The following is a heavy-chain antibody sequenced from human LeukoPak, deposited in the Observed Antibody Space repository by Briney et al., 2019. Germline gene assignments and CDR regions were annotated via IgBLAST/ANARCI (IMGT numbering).Heavy chain of an antibody. J-gene: IGHJ4*02. D-gene: IGHD3-22*01. CDR1: GGSFSGYY. Sequence: SVTLSLTCAVYGGSFSGYYWSWIRQPPGKGLEWIGEINHSGSTNYNPSLKSRVTISVDTSKNQFSLRLSSVTAADTAVYYCARRSDYYDSSGLIDYWGQGTLVTVSS. CDR2: INHSGST. CDR3: ARRSDYYDSSGLIDY. V-gene: IGHV4-34*01.